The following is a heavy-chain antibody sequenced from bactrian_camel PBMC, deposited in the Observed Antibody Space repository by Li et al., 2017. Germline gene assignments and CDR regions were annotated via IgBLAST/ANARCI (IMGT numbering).Heavy chain of an antibody. CDR1: GFTLSAGDT. J-gene: IGHJ4*01. CDR2: IVSDGSEI. CDR3: LAWRETGDGPYNF. Sequence: HVQLVESGGGLVQPGGSLRLSCAASGFTLSAGDTMAWVRQAPGKGLEWVSGIVSDGSEIRYADSMKGRFTMARDNAKNTLYLQMNSLRPEDTAVYYCLAWRETGDGPYNFGGQGTQVTVS. D-gene: IGHD7*01. V-gene: IGHV3S6*01.